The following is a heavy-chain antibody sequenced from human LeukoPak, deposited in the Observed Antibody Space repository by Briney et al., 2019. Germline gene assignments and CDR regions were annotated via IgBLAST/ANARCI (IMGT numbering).Heavy chain of an antibody. J-gene: IGHJ4*02. Sequence: GGSLRLSCAASGFTFSKAWMSWVRQAPGKGLEWVGRIRSKTEGGTTDYAAPVKGRFTISRDDSENTVYLQMNCLKTEDTAVYYCTTGPAAAGVDYWGQGTLVTVSS. D-gene: IGHD6-13*01. CDR3: TTGPAAAGVDY. CDR1: GFTFSKAW. V-gene: IGHV3-15*01. CDR2: IRSKTEGGTT.